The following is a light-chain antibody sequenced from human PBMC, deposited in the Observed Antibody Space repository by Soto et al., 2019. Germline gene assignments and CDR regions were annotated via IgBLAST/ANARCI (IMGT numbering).Light chain of an antibody. CDR1: QNVSSS. V-gene: IGKV3-15*01. Sequence: VLTQTPRTLSLSPGERATLSCRASQNVSSSCLAWYQQKPGQAPRLLIYGASTRATGIPARFSGSGSGTEFTLTISSLQSEDFAVYYCQQYNNWPPITFGQGTRLEIK. CDR2: GAS. J-gene: IGKJ5*01. CDR3: QQYNNWPPIT.